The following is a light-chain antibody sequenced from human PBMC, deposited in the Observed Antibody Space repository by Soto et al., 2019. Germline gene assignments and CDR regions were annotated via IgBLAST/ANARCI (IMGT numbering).Light chain of an antibody. Sequence: DIQITQSPSSLSASVGDSVTVTCRASESISNYLNWYQQKPGKAPEVLIYGASSLQSGVPSRFSGSGSGTDFTLTIRSLQPEDLATYYCQASHSTLITVGHGPRQVVK. CDR3: QASHSTLIT. V-gene: IGKV1-39*01. J-gene: IGKJ5*01. CDR1: ESISNY. CDR2: GAS.